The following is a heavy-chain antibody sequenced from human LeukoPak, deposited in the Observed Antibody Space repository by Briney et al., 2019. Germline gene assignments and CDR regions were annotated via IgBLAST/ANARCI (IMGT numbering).Heavy chain of an antibody. D-gene: IGHD1-26*01. CDR1: GFTFSSYS. J-gene: IGHJ4*02. CDR2: ISSSSSYI. CDR3: ARGSQYSGSYFSY. Sequence: PXXSLRLSCAAXGFTFSSYSMNWVRQAPGKGLEWVSSISSSSSYIYYADSVKGRFTISRDNAKNSLYLQMNSLRAEDTAVYYCARGSQYSGSYFSYWGQGTLVTVSS. V-gene: IGHV3-21*01.